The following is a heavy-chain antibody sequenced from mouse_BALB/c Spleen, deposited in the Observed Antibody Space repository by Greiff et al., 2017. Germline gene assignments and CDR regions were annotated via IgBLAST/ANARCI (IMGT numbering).Heavy chain of an antibody. V-gene: IGHV4-1*02. J-gene: IGHJ1*01. CDR2: INPDSSTI. CDR3: ARQGNMDYDWYFDV. CDR1: GFDFSRYW. D-gene: IGHD2-4*01. Sequence: DVQLQESGGGLVQPGGSLKLSCAASGFDFSRYWMSWVRQAPGKGLEWIGEINPDSSTINYTPSLKDKFIISRDNAKNTLYLQMSKVRSEDTALYYGARQGNMDYDWYFDVWGAGTTVTVSS.